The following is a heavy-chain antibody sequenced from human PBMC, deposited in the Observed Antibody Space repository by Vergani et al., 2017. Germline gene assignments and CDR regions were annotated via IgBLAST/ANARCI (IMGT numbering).Heavy chain of an antibody. CDR1: GFTFSSYE. V-gene: IGHV4-59*01. Sequence: VQLVESGGGLVQPGGSLRLSCAASGFTFSSYEMNWVRQAPGKGLEWIGYIYYSGSTNYNPSLKSRVTISVDTSKNQFSLKLSSVTAADTAVYYCARRPANGITGTTKAFDIWGQGTMVTVSS. CDR2: IYYSGST. J-gene: IGHJ3*02. D-gene: IGHD1-7*01. CDR3: ARRPANGITGTTKAFDI.